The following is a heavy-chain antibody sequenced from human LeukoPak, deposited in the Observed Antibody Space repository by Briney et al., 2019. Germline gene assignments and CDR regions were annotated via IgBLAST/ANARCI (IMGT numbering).Heavy chain of an antibody. D-gene: IGHD3-10*01. J-gene: IGHJ4*02. CDR1: GGSISSYY. CDR3: ARGVVRGVIITLFDY. CDR2: IYYSGST. V-gene: IGHV4-59*12. Sequence: SETLSLTCTVSGGSISSYYWSWIRQPPGKGLEWIGYIYYSGSTNYNPSLKSRVTISVDTSKNQFSLKLSSVTAADTAVYYCARGVVRGVIITLFDYWGQGTLVTVSS.